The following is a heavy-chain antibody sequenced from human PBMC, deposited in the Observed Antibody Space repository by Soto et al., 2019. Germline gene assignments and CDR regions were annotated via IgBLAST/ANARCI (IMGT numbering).Heavy chain of an antibody. D-gene: IGHD6-19*01. Sequence: VKVYCKASGYTFGGFYMHWVRQAPGQGLEWMGWINPNSGGTKSAEKFQGRVTMTRDTSISTAYMELSRLTSDDTAVYYCASAAVTGTAGLDFWGQGTQVTVSS. CDR1: GYTFGGFY. CDR2: INPNSGGT. V-gene: IGHV1-2*02. CDR3: ASAAVTGTAGLDF. J-gene: IGHJ4*02.